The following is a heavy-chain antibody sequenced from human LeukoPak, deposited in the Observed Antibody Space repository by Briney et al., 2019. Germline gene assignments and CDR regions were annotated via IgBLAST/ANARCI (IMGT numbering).Heavy chain of an antibody. V-gene: IGHV4-61*02. CDR1: GGSINSSSYY. D-gene: IGHD2-2*01. J-gene: IGHJ3*02. Sequence: SQTLSLTCTVSGGSINSSSYYWSWIRRPAGKGLEWIGRIYTSGSTNYNPSLKSRVTISVDTSKNQFSLKVSSVTAADTAVYYCARDACSSTSCSDAFDIWGQGTMVTVSS. CDR2: IYTSGST. CDR3: ARDACSSTSCSDAFDI.